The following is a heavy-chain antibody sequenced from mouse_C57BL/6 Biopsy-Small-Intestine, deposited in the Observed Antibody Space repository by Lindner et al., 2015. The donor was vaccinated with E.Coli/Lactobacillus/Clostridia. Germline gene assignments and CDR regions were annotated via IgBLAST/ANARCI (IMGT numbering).Heavy chain of an antibody. V-gene: IGHV1-53*01. CDR3: ARDDTLTPNWELDY. J-gene: IGHJ4*01. CDR2: ISPGSGGT. CDR1: GYTFTGYY. Sequence: SVKVSCKTSGYTFTGYYVHWLRQAPGQGLEWVGWISPGSGGTNLAQKFQGRVTMARDTSISTVYMQLSSLRSDDTAVYYCARDDTLTPNWELDYWGQGTLVTVSS. D-gene: IGHD4-1*01.